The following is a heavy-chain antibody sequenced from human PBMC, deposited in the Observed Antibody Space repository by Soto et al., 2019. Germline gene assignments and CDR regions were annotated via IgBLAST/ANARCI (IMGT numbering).Heavy chain of an antibody. CDR1: GFTFSSYG. CDR3: AKESAGSRNWFDP. CDR2: ISYDGSNK. Sequence: QVQLVECGGGVVQPGRSLRLSCAASGFTFSSYGMHWVRQAPGKGLEWVAVISYDGSNKYYADSVKGRFTISRDNSKNTLYLQMNSLRAEDTAVYYCAKESAGSRNWFDPWGQGTLVTVSS. J-gene: IGHJ5*02. D-gene: IGHD6-13*01. V-gene: IGHV3-30*18.